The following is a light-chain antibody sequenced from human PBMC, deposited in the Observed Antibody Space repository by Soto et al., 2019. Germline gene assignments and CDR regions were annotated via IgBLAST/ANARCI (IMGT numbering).Light chain of an antibody. Sequence: EIVLTQSPATLSLSPGERATLSCRASQSVSSYLAWYQQKPGQAPRLLIYDASHRATGTPARFSGSGSGTDFTLTISSLGPEHFAVYSCQQRSNWTPLTFGGGTKVEIK. V-gene: IGKV3-11*01. CDR3: QQRSNWTPLT. CDR1: QSVSSY. J-gene: IGKJ4*01. CDR2: DAS.